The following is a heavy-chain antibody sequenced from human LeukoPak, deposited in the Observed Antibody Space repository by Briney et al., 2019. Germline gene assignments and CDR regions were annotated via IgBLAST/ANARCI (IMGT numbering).Heavy chain of an antibody. J-gene: IGHJ5*02. Sequence: ASVKVSCKVSGYTLTELSMHWVRQAPGKGLEWMGGFDPEDGETIYAQKFQGRVTMTEDTSTDTAYMELSSLRSEDTAVYYCAGSTGSPSSFDPWGQGTLVTVSS. CDR2: FDPEDGET. CDR1: GYTLTELS. CDR3: AGSTGSPSSFDP. D-gene: IGHD3-10*01. V-gene: IGHV1-24*01.